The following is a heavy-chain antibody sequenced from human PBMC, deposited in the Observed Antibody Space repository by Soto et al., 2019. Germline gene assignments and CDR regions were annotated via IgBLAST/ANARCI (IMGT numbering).Heavy chain of an antibody. CDR3: ARDRGMAPYYYGMDV. CDR1: GGSISSGGYY. Sequence: TSETLSLTCTVSGGSISSGGYYWSWIRQHPGKGLEWIGYIYYSGSTYYNPSLKSRVTISVDTSKNQFSLKLSSVTAADTAVYYCARDRGMAPYYYGMDVWGQGTTVTVS. D-gene: IGHD3-10*01. CDR2: IYYSGST. V-gene: IGHV4-31*03. J-gene: IGHJ6*02.